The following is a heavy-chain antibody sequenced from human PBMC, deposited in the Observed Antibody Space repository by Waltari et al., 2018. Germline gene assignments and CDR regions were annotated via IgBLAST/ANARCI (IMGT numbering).Heavy chain of an antibody. V-gene: IGHV4-38-2*02. CDR1: GYSISSGYY. J-gene: IGHJ6*02. CDR3: ARDAGVMVRGVNFYYYYYGMDV. Sequence: QVQLQESGPGLVKPSETLSLTCAVSGYSISSGYYWGWIRQPPGKGLEWIGSIYHSGSTYYNPPLKSRVTISVDTSKNQFSLKLSSVTAADTAVYYCARDAGVMVRGVNFYYYYYGMDVWGQGTTVTVSS. CDR2: IYHSGST. D-gene: IGHD3-10*01.